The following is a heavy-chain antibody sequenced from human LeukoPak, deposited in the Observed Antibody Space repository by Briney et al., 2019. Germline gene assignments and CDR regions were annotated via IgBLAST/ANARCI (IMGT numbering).Heavy chain of an antibody. CDR2: ISWNSGSI. CDR3: AKGIRYSSSWHEAFDI. J-gene: IGHJ3*02. V-gene: IGHV3-9*01. Sequence: GGSLRLSCAASGFTFDDYAMHWVRQAPGKGLEWVSGISWNSGSIGYADSVKGRFTISRDNAKNSLYLQMNSLRAEDTALYYCAKGIRYSSSWHEAFDIWGRGTMVTVSS. D-gene: IGHD6-13*01. CDR1: GFTFDDYA.